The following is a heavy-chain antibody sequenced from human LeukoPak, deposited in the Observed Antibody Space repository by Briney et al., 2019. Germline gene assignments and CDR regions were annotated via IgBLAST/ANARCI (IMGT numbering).Heavy chain of an antibody. CDR1: GGSISSSSYY. D-gene: IGHD5-18*01. V-gene: IGHV4-39*07. CDR3: AKGAGGFSYYNWFDP. J-gene: IGHJ5*02. CDR2: IYYSGTT. Sequence: SETLSLTCTVSGGSISSSSYYWGWFRQPPGKGLEWIGSIYYSGTTHYNPSLESRVTISVDTSKNQFSLKLASVTAADTAVYYCAKGAGGFSYYNWFDPWGQGTLVTVSS.